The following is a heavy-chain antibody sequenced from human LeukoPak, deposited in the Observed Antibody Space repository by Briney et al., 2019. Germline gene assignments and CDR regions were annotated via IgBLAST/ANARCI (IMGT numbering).Heavy chain of an antibody. CDR3: ARRDYDFWSGYYIPRGFDP. J-gene: IGHJ5*02. V-gene: IGHV1-46*01. CDR2: INPSGGST. D-gene: IGHD3-3*01. CDR1: GYTFTSYY. Sequence: ASVKVSCKASGYTFTSYYMHWVRQAPGQGLEWMGIINPSGGSTSYALKFQGRVTMTRDTSTSTVYMELSSLRSEDTAVYYCARRDYDFWSGYYIPRGFDPWGQGTLVTVSS.